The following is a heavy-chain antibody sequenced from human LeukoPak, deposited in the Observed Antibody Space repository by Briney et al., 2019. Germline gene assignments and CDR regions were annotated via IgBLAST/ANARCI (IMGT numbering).Heavy chain of an antibody. V-gene: IGHV1-18*01. J-gene: IGHJ6*02. CDR2: ISAYNGNT. CDR3: ASRGYCSSTSCYAGSGGMDV. CDR1: GYTFTSYG. D-gene: IGHD2-2*01. Sequence: ASVKVSCKASGYTFTSYGISWVRQAPGQGLEWMGWISAYNGNTNYAQKLQGRVTMTTDTSTSTAYMELRSLRSDDTAVYYCASRGYCSSTSCYAGSGGMDVWGQGTTVTVSS.